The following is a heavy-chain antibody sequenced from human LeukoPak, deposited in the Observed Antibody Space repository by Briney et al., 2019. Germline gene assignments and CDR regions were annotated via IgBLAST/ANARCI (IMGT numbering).Heavy chain of an antibody. Sequence: GGSLRLSRAASGFTFSSYSMNWVRQAPGKGLEWVSSISSSSSYIYHADSVKGRFTISRDNAKNSLYLQMNSLRAEDTAVYYCARDVSRHYYDSSGHYPDYWGQGTLVTVSS. CDR2: ISSSSSYI. D-gene: IGHD3-22*01. J-gene: IGHJ4*02. CDR3: ARDVSRHYYDSSGHYPDY. CDR1: GFTFSSYS. V-gene: IGHV3-21*01.